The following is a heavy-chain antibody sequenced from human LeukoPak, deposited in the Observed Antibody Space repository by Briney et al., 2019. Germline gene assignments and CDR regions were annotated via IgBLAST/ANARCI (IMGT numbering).Heavy chain of an antibody. Sequence: GGSLRLSCAASGLTVSNNYMSWVRQAPGKGLEWVSVIYSGGSTYYADSVKGRFTISRDNSKNTLYLQMNSLRAEDTAVYYCARDTPLSGLDMWGQGTMVTVSS. V-gene: IGHV3-53*01. CDR1: GLTVSNNY. CDR2: IYSGGST. J-gene: IGHJ3*02. CDR3: ARDTPLSGLDM. D-gene: IGHD1-26*01.